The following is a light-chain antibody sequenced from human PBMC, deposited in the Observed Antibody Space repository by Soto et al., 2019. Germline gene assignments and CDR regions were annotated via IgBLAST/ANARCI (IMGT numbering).Light chain of an antibody. CDR2: EVS. CDR1: SSDVGGYKY. Sequence: QSALTQPASVSGSPGQSITISCTGTSSDVGGYKYVSWYQQYPGKAPKLMIYEVSNRPSGVSNRFSGSKSGNTASLTISGLQAEDEADYYCSSYTSSRTVIFGGGTKLTVL. V-gene: IGLV2-14*01. J-gene: IGLJ2*01. CDR3: SSYTSSRTVI.